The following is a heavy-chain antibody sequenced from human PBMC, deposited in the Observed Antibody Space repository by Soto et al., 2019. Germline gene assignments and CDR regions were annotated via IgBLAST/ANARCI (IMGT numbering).Heavy chain of an antibody. CDR3: AKGTVGATAPDP. CDR1: GFIFTNYA. CDR2: VSGSGSST. V-gene: IGHV3-23*01. J-gene: IGHJ5*02. Sequence: EVQLLESGGGLVQPGGSLTLSCTASGFIFTNYAMSWVRQAPGEGLEWVSGVSGSGSSTNYADSVKGRFTISRDNSKNTLYLQMNSLRTDDTAIYYCAKGTVGATAPDPWGQGTLVTVSS. D-gene: IGHD1-26*01.